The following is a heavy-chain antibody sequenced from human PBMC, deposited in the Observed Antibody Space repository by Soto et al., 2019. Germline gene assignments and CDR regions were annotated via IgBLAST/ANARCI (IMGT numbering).Heavy chain of an antibody. CDR2: IYYSGST. Sequence: ASETLSLTCTVSGGSISSYYWSWIRQPPGKGLEWIGYIYYSGSTNYNPSLKSRVTISVDTSKNQFSLKLSSVTAEDTAAYYCAKDYLAIAAARHYFDYWGQGTLVTVSS. J-gene: IGHJ4*02. CDR3: AKDYLAIAAARHYFDY. D-gene: IGHD6-13*01. CDR1: GGSISSYY. V-gene: IGHV4-59*01.